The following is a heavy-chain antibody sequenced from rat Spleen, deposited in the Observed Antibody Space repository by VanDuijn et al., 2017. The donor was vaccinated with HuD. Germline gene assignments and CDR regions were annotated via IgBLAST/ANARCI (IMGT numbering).Heavy chain of an antibody. CDR3: ARAGYLRDWYFDF. D-gene: IGHD2-2*01. CDR2: ISYDDKTT. J-gene: IGHJ1*01. CDR1: GFTFSDYN. V-gene: IGHV5-7*01. Sequence: EVQLVESGGGLVQPGRSLKLSCAASGFTFSDYNMAWVRQAPGKGLEWVESISYDDKTTYYRDSVKGRFTISRDNTKNNLYLQMDNLRSEDTATYYCARAGYLRDWYFDFWGPGTMVTVSS.